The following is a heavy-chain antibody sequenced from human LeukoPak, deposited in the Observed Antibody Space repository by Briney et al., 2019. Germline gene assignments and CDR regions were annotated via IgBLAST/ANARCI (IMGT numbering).Heavy chain of an antibody. J-gene: IGHJ6*02. V-gene: IGHV3-11*01. CDR3: ARDPYYDILTGYRYYYYYYGMDV. CDR2: ISSSGSTI. Sequence: GGSLRLSCAASGFTFSDYYMSWIRQAPGKGLEWVSYISSSGSTIYYADSVKGRFTISRDNAKNSLYLQMNSLRAEDTAVYYCARDPYYDILTGYRYYYYYYGMDVWGQGTTVTVSS. D-gene: IGHD3-9*01. CDR1: GFTFSDYY.